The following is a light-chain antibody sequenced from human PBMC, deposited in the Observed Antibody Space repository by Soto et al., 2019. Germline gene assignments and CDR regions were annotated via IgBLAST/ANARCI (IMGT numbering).Light chain of an antibody. J-gene: IGKJ5*01. Sequence: IGLTPSPGILSFSEGERATIYRGASQSISSAYVAWSQQKPGQTPRLLIYGPHTRAAGIPDRFSGSGSGTDFTLTINRLESEDFAVYCCQQYGSLPINFGQGTRLEIK. V-gene: IGKV3-20*01. CDR3: QQYGSLPIN. CDR2: GPH. CDR1: QSISSAY.